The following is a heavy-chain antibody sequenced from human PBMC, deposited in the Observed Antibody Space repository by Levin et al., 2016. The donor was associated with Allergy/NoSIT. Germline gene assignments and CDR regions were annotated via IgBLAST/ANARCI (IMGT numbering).Heavy chain of an antibody. J-gene: IGHJ3*02. CDR1: GDSITAYY. D-gene: IGHD2-2*01. CDR3: ARADIVVIPTAVWALDI. Sequence: SETLSLTCTVSGDSITAYYWNWVRQPPGKGLEWIGFIYYTGNTNYNPSLKNRVTISVDTSKNQLSLKLTSVTAADTAVYYCARADIVVIPTAVWALDIWGQGTMVAVSS. CDR2: IYYTGNT. V-gene: IGHV4-59*01.